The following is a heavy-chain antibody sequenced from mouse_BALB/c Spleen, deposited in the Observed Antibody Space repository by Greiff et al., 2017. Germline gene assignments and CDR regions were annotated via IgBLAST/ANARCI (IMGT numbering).Heavy chain of an antibody. CDR2: ISSGGST. CDR1: GFTFSSYA. V-gene: IGHV5-6-5*01. J-gene: IGHJ2*01. CDR3: ARGDYYGSFFDY. Sequence: EVHLVESGGGLVKPGGSLKLSCAASGFTFSSYAMSWVRQTPEKRLEWVASISSGGSTYYPDSVKGRFTISRDNARNILYLQMSSLRSEDTAMYYCARGDYYGSFFDYWGQGTTLTVSS. D-gene: IGHD1-1*01.